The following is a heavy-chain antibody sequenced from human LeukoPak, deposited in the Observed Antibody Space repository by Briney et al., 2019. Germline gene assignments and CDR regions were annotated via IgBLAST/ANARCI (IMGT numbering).Heavy chain of an antibody. J-gene: IGHJ6*03. D-gene: IGHD3-3*01. Sequence: GGSLRLSCAASGFTFSSYAMHWVRQAPGKGVEWVAVISYDGSNKYYADSVKGRFTISRDNFKNTLYLQMNSLRAEGTAVYYCARSNYDFWSGYWEGYYYYMDVWGKGTTVTVSS. CDR3: ARSNYDFWSGYWEGYYYYMDV. CDR1: GFTFSSYA. V-gene: IGHV3-30*04. CDR2: ISYDGSNK.